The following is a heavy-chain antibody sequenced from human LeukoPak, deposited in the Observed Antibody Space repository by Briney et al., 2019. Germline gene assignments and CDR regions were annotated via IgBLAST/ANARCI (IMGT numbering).Heavy chain of an antibody. CDR2: IAGGDDR. Sequence: GGSLRLSCAASGFIFSPYAMSWVRQAPGKGLEWVAGIAGGDDRFYADSVKGRFSISRDNSKNTVDLQMNSLRAEDTAVYYCAKSARRAVDALWVDYWGQGTLVTVSS. D-gene: IGHD2-21*01. CDR1: GFIFSPYA. CDR3: AKSARRAVDALWVDY. J-gene: IGHJ4*02. V-gene: IGHV3-23*01.